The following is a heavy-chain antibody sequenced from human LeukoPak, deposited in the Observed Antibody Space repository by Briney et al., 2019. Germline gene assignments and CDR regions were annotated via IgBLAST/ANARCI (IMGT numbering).Heavy chain of an antibody. D-gene: IGHD3-3*01. V-gene: IGHV5-51*01. CDR3: ARSPGFWGDFGY. Sequence: GESLQISCKGSGYIFTSYCIGWVRPLPGKGLEWMGIIYPGDSDTRYSPSFQGQVTISADKSISTAYLQWSSLKASDTAMYYCARSPGFWGDFGYWGQGTLVTVSS. J-gene: IGHJ4*02. CDR2: IYPGDSDT. CDR1: GYIFTSYC.